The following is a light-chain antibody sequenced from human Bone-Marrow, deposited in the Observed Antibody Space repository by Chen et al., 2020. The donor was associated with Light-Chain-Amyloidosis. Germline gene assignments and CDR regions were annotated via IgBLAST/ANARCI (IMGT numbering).Light chain of an antibody. CDR1: QNISSY. CDR3: QQSYSPSWT. V-gene: IGKV1-39*01. Sequence: DIQMTQSPSSLSASIGDRVTITCRASQNISSYLNWYQQKPGKAPKLLIYAASSLQSGVPSRFSGSGSGTDFTLTIISLQPEDFATYHCQQSYSPSWTVGQGTKVESK. CDR2: AAS. J-gene: IGKJ1*01.